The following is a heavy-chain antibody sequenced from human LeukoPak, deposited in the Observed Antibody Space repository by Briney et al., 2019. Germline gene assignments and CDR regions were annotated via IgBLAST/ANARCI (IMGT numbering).Heavy chain of an antibody. D-gene: IGHD6-19*01. J-gene: IGHJ5*02. CDR2: ISSSGSTI. CDR3: AKDISRRGDSSGWYDH. CDR1: GFTFSDYY. Sequence: GGSLRLSCAASGFTFSDYYMSWIRQAPGKGLEWVSYISSSGSTIYYADSVKGRFTISRDNAKNSLYLQMNSLRAEDTALYYCAKDISRRGDSSGWYDHWGQGTLVTVSS. V-gene: IGHV3-11*01.